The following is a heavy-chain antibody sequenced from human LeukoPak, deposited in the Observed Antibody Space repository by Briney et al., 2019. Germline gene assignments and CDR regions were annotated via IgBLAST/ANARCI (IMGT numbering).Heavy chain of an antibody. Sequence: GGSLRLSCAASGFTFDDYAMHWVRQPPGKGLEWVSGISWNSGSIGYADSVKGRFTISRDNAKNSLYLQMNSLRAEDTALYYCAKDISSLGELSEGFDYWGQGTLVTVSS. J-gene: IGHJ4*02. V-gene: IGHV3-9*01. CDR1: GFTFDDYA. CDR3: AKDISSLGELSEGFDY. CDR2: ISWNSGSI. D-gene: IGHD3-16*02.